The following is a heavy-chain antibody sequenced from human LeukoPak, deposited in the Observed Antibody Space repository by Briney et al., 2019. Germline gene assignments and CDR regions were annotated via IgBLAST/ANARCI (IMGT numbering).Heavy chain of an antibody. D-gene: IGHD3-9*01. V-gene: IGHV4-61*01. CDR3: ARGYYDILTGYTLDAFDI. J-gene: IGHJ3*02. CDR1: GGSISSGSYY. CDR2: IYYSGST. Sequence: SETLSLTCTVSGGSISSGSYYWSWIRQPPGKGLEWIGYIYYSGSTNYNPSLKSRVTISVDTSKNQFSLKLSSVTAADTAVYYCARGYYDILTGYTLDAFDIWGQGTMVTVSS.